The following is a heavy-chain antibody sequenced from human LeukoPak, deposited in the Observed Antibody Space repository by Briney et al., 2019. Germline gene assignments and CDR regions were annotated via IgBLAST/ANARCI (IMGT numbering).Heavy chain of an antibody. CDR3: ASLPYYNILPGSYAERDY. V-gene: IGHV4-59*08. D-gene: IGHD3-9*01. CDR2: LYYSGST. Sequence: SETLSLTCTVSGGFIGSYYWSWIRQPPGKGLDWIGYLYYSGSTYYNPSLKSRVTISADMSRNQFSLKLTSVTAADTAVYYCASLPYYNILPGSYAERDYGGGGTLVTVSS. J-gene: IGHJ4*02. CDR1: GGFIGSYY.